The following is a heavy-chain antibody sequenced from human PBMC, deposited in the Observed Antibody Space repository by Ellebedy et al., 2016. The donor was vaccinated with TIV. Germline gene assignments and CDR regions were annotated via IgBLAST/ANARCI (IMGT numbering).Heavy chain of an antibody. Sequence: AASVKVSCKASGYTFTSYGISWARQAPGQGLEWMGRISTYNGNTNYAQKLQGRVTMTTDTSTSTAYMELRSLRSDDTAVYYCARVTGCSGGSCPGGGYYYYGMDVWGQGTTVTVSS. D-gene: IGHD2-15*01. CDR1: GYTFTSYG. CDR3: ARVTGCSGGSCPGGGYYYYGMDV. V-gene: IGHV1-18*04. CDR2: ISTYNGNT. J-gene: IGHJ6*02.